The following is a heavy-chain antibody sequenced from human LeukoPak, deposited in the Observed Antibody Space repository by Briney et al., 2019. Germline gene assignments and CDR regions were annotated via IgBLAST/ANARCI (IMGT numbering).Heavy chain of an antibody. CDR2: IILIFGTA. Sequence: SVKVSCMASGYTFTGYYMHWVRQAPGQGREWMGGIILIFGTANYAQKFQGRVTITADESTSTAYMELSSLRSEDTAVYYCARTPTPLYCSSTSCPTVVWFDPWGQGTLVTVSS. CDR1: GYTFTGYY. V-gene: IGHV1-69*13. CDR3: ARTPTPLYCSSTSCPTVVWFDP. D-gene: IGHD2-2*01. J-gene: IGHJ5*02.